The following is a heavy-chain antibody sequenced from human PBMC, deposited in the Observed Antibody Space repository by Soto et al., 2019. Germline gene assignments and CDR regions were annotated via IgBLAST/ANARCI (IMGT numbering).Heavy chain of an antibody. V-gene: IGHV4-59*01. D-gene: IGHD3-22*01. CDR1: GDSIRGYF. J-gene: IGHJ3*01. CDR2: MFHSVRT. CDR3: AGDVKYYDSTGYDAFAV. Sequence: PSETLSRGGPGSGDSIRGYFWTWIRQPPGKGLEGIGYMFHSVRTNYNPSLTSRVAMSAATADNQFSLPLTSVTAADTAVYYCAGDVKYYDSTGYDAFAVSGQGVMVTVS.